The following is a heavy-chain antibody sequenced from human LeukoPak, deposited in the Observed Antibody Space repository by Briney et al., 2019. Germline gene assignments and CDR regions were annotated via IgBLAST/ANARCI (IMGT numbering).Heavy chain of an antibody. V-gene: IGHV3-33*01. J-gene: IGHJ4*02. CDR1: GFFFSSYG. CDR3: ARAHYNWNEPPFDS. D-gene: IGHD1-20*01. Sequence: PGGSLRLSCAASGFFFSSYGMHWVRLAPGKGLEWVALIWYDGSNKYYADSVKGRFTISRDNSKNTLSLQMNSLRAEDTAVYYCARAHYNWNEPPFDSWGQGTPVTVSS. CDR2: IWYDGSNK.